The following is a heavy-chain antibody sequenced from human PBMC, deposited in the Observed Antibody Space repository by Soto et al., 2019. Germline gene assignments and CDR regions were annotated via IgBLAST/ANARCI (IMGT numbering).Heavy chain of an antibody. CDR2: IIPIPDIT. CDR1: GGTFSTYI. J-gene: IGHJ3*01. V-gene: IGHV1-69*02. CDR3: ARVRITTRGDGFYL. D-gene: IGHD3-3*01. Sequence: QVQLVQSGAEVRKPGSSVKVSCKAPGGTFSTYIISWVRQAPGQGLEWMGRIIPIPDITNYAQKFQGRVTVTADRSRSTAYLELTSLTSEDRAVYYCARVRITTRGDGFYLWGQGTMVAGSS.